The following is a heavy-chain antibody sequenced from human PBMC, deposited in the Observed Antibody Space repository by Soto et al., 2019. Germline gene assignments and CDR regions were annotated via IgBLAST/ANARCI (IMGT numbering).Heavy chain of an antibody. CDR3: ARDSGRTVTTFNWSDP. J-gene: IGHJ5*02. V-gene: IGHV4-31*03. CDR2: TSYSGST. CDR1: GGSISNDKYY. Sequence: QVQLQESGPGLVKPSQTLSLTCTVSGGSISNDKYYWTWIRQHPGKGLEWIGYTSYSGSTFYSASLKSRVTIAVDTSKNHFSLNLISVTAADTAIYYRARDSGRTVTTFNWSDPWGQGILVTVSS. D-gene: IGHD4-17*01.